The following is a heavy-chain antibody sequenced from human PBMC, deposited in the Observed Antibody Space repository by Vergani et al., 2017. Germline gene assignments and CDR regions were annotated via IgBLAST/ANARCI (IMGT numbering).Heavy chain of an antibody. J-gene: IGHJ4*02. Sequence: QLQLQESGPGLVKPSETLSLTCTVSGGSISSSSYYWGWIRQPPGKGLEWIGSIYYSGSTYYNPSLKSRVNISVDTSKNQFSLKLSSVTAADTAVYYCARQNRGWPRWTYYFDYWGQGTLVTVSS. CDR1: GGSISSSSYY. D-gene: IGHD6-19*01. CDR3: ARQNRGWPRWTYYFDY. CDR2: IYYSGST. V-gene: IGHV4-39*01.